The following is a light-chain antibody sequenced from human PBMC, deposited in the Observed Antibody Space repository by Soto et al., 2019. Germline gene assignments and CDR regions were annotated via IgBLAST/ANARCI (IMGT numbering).Light chain of an antibody. Sequence: DIQMTQSPSTLSASVGDRVTITCRASQTVERWLAWYQQKPGKAPNLLISDVSSLERGVPSRFSGSGSATEFTLTISGLQPDDFATYYCQQYKDSMWTFGQGTKVDIK. CDR1: QTVERW. V-gene: IGKV1-5*01. CDR3: QQYKDSMWT. J-gene: IGKJ1*01. CDR2: DVS.